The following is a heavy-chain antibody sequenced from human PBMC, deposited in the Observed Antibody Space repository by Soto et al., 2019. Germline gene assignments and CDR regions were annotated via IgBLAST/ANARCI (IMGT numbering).Heavy chain of an antibody. CDR3: ARDSLGSKRRYFNL. J-gene: IGHJ2*01. V-gene: IGHV3-30-3*01. CDR1: GFTFSSYA. CDR2: ISYDGSNK. Sequence: PGGSLRLSCAASGFTFSSYAMHWVRQAPGKGLEWVAVISYDGSNKYYADSVKGRFTISRDNSKNTLYLQMNSLRAEDTAVYYCARDSLGSKRRYFNLWGRGTLVTVSS. D-gene: IGHD3-16*01.